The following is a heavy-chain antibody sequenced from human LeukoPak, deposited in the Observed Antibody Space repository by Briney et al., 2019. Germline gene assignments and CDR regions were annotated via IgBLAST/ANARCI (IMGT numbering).Heavy chain of an antibody. CDR1: GYTFTGYY. J-gene: IGHJ4*02. Sequence: GASVKVSCKASGYTFTGYYVHWVRQAPGQGLEWMGWINPSSGVTNYAQKFQGRVIMTGDTSISTAYMELSRLSSDDTAVYFCAGRPDTSVVAIFDYWGQGTLVTISS. D-gene: IGHD3-22*01. CDR2: INPSSGVT. V-gene: IGHV1-2*02. CDR3: AGRPDTSVVAIFDY.